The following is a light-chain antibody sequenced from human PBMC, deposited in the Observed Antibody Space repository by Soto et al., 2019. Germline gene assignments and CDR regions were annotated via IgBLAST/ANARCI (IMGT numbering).Light chain of an antibody. CDR3: MQGTHLPPYT. J-gene: IGKJ2*01. CDR2: KVS. V-gene: IGKV2-30*01. CDR1: QSLAYIDGNTY. Sequence: EVVMTQSPLSLPVTLGQPASISCRSSQSLAYIDGNTYLSWFQQRPGQSPRRLIYKVSNRESGVPGRFSGSGSCTYFTLKISRVEAEDVGVYHCMQGTHLPPYTFGQGTKLEIK.